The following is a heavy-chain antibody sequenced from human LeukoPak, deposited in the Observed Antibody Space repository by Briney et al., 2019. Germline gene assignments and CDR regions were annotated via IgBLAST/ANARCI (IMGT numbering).Heavy chain of an antibody. Sequence: GGSLRLSCAASGFTFRSFWMSWVRQAPGKWLEWVANIKEDGSDKNYVDSVKGRFTISRDNTKSSVFLQMNSLRDEDTAVYFCARDRGYDTFDYWGQGTLVTVSS. D-gene: IGHD5-18*01. J-gene: IGHJ4*02. CDR3: ARDRGYDTFDY. CDR2: IKEDGSDK. V-gene: IGHV3-7*01. CDR1: GFTFRSFW.